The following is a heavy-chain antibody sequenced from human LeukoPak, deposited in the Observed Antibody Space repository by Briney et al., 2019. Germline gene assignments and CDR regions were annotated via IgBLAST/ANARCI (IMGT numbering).Heavy chain of an antibody. Sequence: GASVKVSCKASGYTFTGYYMHWVRQAPGQGLEWMGWINPNSGGINYAQKFQGRVTMTRDTSISTAYMELSRLRSDDTAVYYCARAPLYSPSDGWGQGTLVTVSS. J-gene: IGHJ4*02. V-gene: IGHV1-2*02. CDR2: INPNSGGI. D-gene: IGHD2-21*01. CDR3: ARAPLYSPSDG. CDR1: GYTFTGYY.